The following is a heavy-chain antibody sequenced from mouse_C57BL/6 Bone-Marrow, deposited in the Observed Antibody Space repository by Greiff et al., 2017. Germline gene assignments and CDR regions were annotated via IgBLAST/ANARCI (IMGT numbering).Heavy chain of an antibody. Sequence: EVQVVESGTVLARPGASVKMSCKTSGYTFTSYWMHWVKQRPGQGLEWIGAIYPGNSDTSYNQKFKSKAKLTAVTSASTAYMELSSLTNEDSAVYYCTREGGYYFDYWGQGTTLTVSS. CDR1: GYTFTSYW. V-gene: IGHV1-5*01. CDR3: TREGGYYFDY. J-gene: IGHJ2*01. CDR2: IYPGNSDT.